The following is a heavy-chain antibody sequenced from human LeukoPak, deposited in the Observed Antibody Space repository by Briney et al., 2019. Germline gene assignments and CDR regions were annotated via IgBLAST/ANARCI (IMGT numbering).Heavy chain of an antibody. Sequence: GASVKVSCKASGYTFTGYYMDGVRQAPGQGREGMGWINPNSGGTNYAQKFRGRVTMTRDTSISTAYMELSRLRSDDTDVYYCASEAHYDILTGYYSGAFDIWGQGTMVTVSS. D-gene: IGHD3-9*01. CDR3: ASEAHYDILTGYYSGAFDI. CDR1: GYTFTGYY. J-gene: IGHJ3*02. V-gene: IGHV1-2*02. CDR2: INPNSGGT.